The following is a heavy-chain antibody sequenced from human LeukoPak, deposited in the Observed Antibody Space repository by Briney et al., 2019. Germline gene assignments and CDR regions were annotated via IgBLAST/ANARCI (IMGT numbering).Heavy chain of an antibody. CDR2: IGASGATT. D-gene: IGHD5-18*01. J-gene: IGHJ4*02. CDR1: GFTFKNYA. Sequence: GGSLRLSCAASGFTFKNYAMTWIRQAPGKGLEWVSAIGASGATTYYAESVKGRFTISRDNAQHTLFLLMNSLRAEDTAIYYCARGNVRGYSYGFDYWGQGTLATVSS. CDR3: ARGNVRGYSYGFDY. V-gene: IGHV3-23*01.